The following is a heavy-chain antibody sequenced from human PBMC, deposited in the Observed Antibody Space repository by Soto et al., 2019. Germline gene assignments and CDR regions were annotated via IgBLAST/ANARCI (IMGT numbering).Heavy chain of an antibody. CDR1: GFTVSSDY. J-gene: IGHJ3*02. V-gene: IGHV3-53*01. CDR3: ARERVVPAAISGAFDI. CDR2: IYSGGST. Sequence: GGSLRLSCAASGFTVSSDYMSWVRQAPGKGLEWVSVIYSGGSTYYADSVKGRFTISRDNSKNTLYLQMNSLRAEDTAVYYCARERVVPAAISGAFDIWGQGTMVTV. D-gene: IGHD2-2*01.